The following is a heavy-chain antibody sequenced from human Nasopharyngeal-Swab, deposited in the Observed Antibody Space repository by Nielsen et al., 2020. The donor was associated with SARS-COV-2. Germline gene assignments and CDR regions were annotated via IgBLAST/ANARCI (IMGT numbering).Heavy chain of an antibody. CDR1: VGTFSSYA. D-gene: IGHD2-15*01. CDR2: IIPIFGTA. CDR3: ARDPHSGGKSLGTHYYYYYGMDV. V-gene: IGHV1-69*13. J-gene: IGHJ6*02. Sequence: SVKVSCKASVGTFSSYAISWVRQAPGQGLEWMGGIIPIFGTANYAQKFQGRVTLTADESTSTAYMELSSLRSEDTAVYYCARDPHSGGKSLGTHYYYYYGMDVWGQGTTVTVSS.